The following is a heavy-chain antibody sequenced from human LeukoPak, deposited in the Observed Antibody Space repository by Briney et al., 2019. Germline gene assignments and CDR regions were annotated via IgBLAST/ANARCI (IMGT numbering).Heavy chain of an antibody. D-gene: IGHD6-13*01. CDR3: ARQGAAASGRAFDY. CDR2: VYYSGST. CDR1: GYSITTNTYY. J-gene: IGHJ4*02. V-gene: IGHV4-39*01. Sequence: SETLSLTCTVSGYSITTNTYYWGWIRQPPGKGLEWIGSVYYSGSTYYSPSLKSRVTTSVDTSKNQFSLRLSSVTAADTAVYYCARQGAAASGRAFDYWGQGTLVTVSS.